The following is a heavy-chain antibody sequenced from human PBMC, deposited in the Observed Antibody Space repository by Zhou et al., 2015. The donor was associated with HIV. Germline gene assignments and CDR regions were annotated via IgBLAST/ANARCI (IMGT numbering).Heavy chain of an antibody. J-gene: IGHJ6*02. V-gene: IGHV1-69*12. D-gene: IGHD3-22*01. CDR1: GGTFSSYA. CDR3: ARETAPDSSGYYHSTEGYYYYGMDV. Sequence: QVQLVQSGAEVKKPGSSVKVSCKASGGTFSSYAISWVRQAPGQGLEWMGGIIPIFGTANYAQKFQGRVTITADESTSTAYMELSSLRSEDTAVYYCARETAPDSSGYYHSTEGYYYYGMDVWGQGTTVTVSS. CDR2: IIPIFGTA.